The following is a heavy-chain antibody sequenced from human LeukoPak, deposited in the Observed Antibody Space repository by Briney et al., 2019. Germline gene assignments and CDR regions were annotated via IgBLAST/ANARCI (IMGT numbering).Heavy chain of an antibody. CDR1: GGSISSSSYY. Sequence: PSETLSPTCTVSGGSISSSSYYWGWIRQPPGKGLEWIGSIYYSGSTYYNPSLKSRVTISVDTSKNQFSLKLSSVTAADTAVYYCARQRYSSSVDYWGQGTLVTVSS. CDR3: ARQRYSSSVDY. CDR2: IYYSGST. J-gene: IGHJ4*02. D-gene: IGHD6-13*01. V-gene: IGHV4-39*01.